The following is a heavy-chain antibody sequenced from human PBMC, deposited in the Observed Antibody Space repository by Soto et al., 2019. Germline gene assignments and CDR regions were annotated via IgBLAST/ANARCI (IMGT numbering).Heavy chain of an antibody. CDR3: AASRGFDSSGYSGYYYGMDV. V-gene: IGHV3-9*01. Sequence: EVQLVESGGGLVQPVRSLRLSFAASGFTFDDYAMHWVRQRPGRGLEWVSGITWNSDEIGYPDSVKGRFSISRDNAKKYLYLQMNSLRPDDTALYYCAASRGFDSSGYSGYYYGMDVWGQGTTVTVSS. CDR1: GFTFDDYA. D-gene: IGHD3-22*01. J-gene: IGHJ6*02. CDR2: ITWNSDEI.